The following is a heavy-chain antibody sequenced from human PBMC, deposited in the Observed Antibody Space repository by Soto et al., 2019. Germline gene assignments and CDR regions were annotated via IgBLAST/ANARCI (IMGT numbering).Heavy chain of an antibody. CDR3: ARLYGGTVTQDY. CDR2: IYYSGST. V-gene: IGHV4-39*01. J-gene: IGHJ4*02. D-gene: IGHD4-4*01. Sequence: QLQLQESGPGLVKPSETLSLTCTVSGGSISSSSYYWGWIRQPPGKGLEWIGSIYYSGSTYYNPALKSRVTISVDTSKNQFSLKLSSVTAADTAVYYCARLYGGTVTQDYWGQGTLVTVSS. CDR1: GGSISSSSYY.